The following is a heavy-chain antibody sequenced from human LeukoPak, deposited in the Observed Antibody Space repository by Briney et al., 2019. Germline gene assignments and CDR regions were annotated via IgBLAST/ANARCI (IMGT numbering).Heavy chain of an antibody. CDR2: IRSKAYGGTT. CDR1: GFTFSDYY. D-gene: IGHD1-1*01. Sequence: SLRLSCAASGFTFSDYYMSWIRQAPGKGLEWVGFIRSKAYGGTTEYAASVKGRFTISRDDSKSIAYLQMNSLKTEDTAVYYCTRDHLNCLDYWGQGTLVTVSS. J-gene: IGHJ4*02. V-gene: IGHV3-49*03. CDR3: TRDHLNCLDY.